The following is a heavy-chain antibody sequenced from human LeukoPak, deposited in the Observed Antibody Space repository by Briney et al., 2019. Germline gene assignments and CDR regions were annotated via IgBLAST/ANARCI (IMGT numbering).Heavy chain of an antibody. CDR2: ISGSGGST. Sequence: PGGSLRLSCAASGFTFSSYAMSWVRQAPGKGLEWVSAISGSGGSTYYADSVKGRFTISRDNSKNTLYLQMNSLRAEDTAVYYCARDYTMIVVVPQVDYYGMDVWGQGTTVTVSS. CDR1: GFTFSSYA. J-gene: IGHJ6*02. V-gene: IGHV3-23*01. CDR3: ARDYTMIVVVPQVDYYGMDV. D-gene: IGHD3-22*01.